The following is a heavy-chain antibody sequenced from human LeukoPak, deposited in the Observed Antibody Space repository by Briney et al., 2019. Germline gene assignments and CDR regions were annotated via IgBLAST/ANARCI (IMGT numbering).Heavy chain of an antibody. V-gene: IGHV3-21*01. J-gene: IGHJ5*02. CDR2: ISSGGTYI. CDR3: AREDYNACNWLDP. CDR1: GFAFSDYD. D-gene: IGHD4-11*01. Sequence: GGSLRLSCTASGFAFSDYDMHWVRQAPGKGLEWVSSISSGGTYIYYADSVKGRFTISRDNAKNSLYLQLSRLRGEDTAVYYCAREDYNACNWLDPWGQGTLVTVSS.